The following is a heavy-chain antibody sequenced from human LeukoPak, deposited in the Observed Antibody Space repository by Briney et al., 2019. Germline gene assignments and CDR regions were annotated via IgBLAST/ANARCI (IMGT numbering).Heavy chain of an antibody. D-gene: IGHD3-3*01. Sequence: GASLRLSCAASGFTFDDYAMHWVRQAPGKGLEWVSGISWNSGSIGYADSVKGRFTISRDNAKNSLYLQMNSLRAEDTALYYCAKGRSNTYYDFWSGYYGWFDPWGQGTLVTVSS. J-gene: IGHJ5*02. CDR2: ISWNSGSI. V-gene: IGHV3-9*01. CDR1: GFTFDDYA. CDR3: AKGRSNTYYDFWSGYYGWFDP.